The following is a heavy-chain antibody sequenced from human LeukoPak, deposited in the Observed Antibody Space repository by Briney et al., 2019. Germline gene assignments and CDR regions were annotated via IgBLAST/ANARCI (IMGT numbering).Heavy chain of an antibody. V-gene: IGHV3-30*02. CDR2: IRYDGSNK. CDR1: GFTFSSYG. Sequence: GRSLRLSCAASGFTFSSYGMHWVRQAPGKGLAWVAFIRYDGSNKSYADSVKGRFTISRDNSKNTQYLQMNSLRAEDTAVYYCAKDGGGWRQLSFDYWGQGTLVTVSS. D-gene: IGHD5-24*01. CDR3: AKDGGGWRQLSFDY. J-gene: IGHJ4*02.